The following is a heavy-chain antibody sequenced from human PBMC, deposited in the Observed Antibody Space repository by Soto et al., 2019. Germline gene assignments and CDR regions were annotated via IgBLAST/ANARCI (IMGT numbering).Heavy chain of an antibody. CDR3: ARVDYYDSSGYSAPYHFDY. Sequence: PSETLSLTCTVSGGSISSGDYYWSWIRQPPGKGLEWIGYIYYSGSTYYNPSLKSRVTISVDTSKNQFSLKLSSVTAADTAVYNCARVDYYDSSGYSAPYHFDYWGQGTLVTVSS. V-gene: IGHV4-30-4*01. CDR2: IYYSGST. J-gene: IGHJ4*02. CDR1: GGSISSGDYY. D-gene: IGHD3-22*01.